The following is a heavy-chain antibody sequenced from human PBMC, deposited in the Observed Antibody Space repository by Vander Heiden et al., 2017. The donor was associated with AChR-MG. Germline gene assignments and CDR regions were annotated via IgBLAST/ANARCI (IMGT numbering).Heavy chain of an antibody. D-gene: IGHD3-10*01. CDR3: ASLGSFDS. V-gene: IGHV1-69*01. CDR1: GSTFSSYT. CDR2: IIPIFGTP. J-gene: IGHJ4*02. Sequence: QVQLVQSGAEVKKPGSSVKVSCKASGSTFSSYTISWVRQAPGQGLEWMGGIIPIFGTPKYAQKFQGRVTITADGSTSTAYMELSRLRSEDTAVYFCASLGSFDSWGQGTLVTVSS.